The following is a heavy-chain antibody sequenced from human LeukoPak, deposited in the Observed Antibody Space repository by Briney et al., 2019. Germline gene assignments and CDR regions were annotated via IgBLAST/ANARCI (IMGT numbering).Heavy chain of an antibody. Sequence: SQTLSLTCTVSGGSISSGGYYWSWIRQHPGKGLEWIGYINYSGSTDYNPSLKSRVIIFVDTSQNQFSLKLSSVTAADTAVYYCASLYKFWAFDIWGQGTMVTDSS. CDR1: GGSISSGGYY. V-gene: IGHV4-31*03. CDR3: ASLYKFWAFDI. J-gene: IGHJ3*02. CDR2: INYSGST. D-gene: IGHD3/OR15-3a*01.